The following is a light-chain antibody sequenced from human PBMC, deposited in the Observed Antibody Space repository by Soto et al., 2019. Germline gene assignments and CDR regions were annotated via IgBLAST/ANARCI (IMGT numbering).Light chain of an antibody. Sequence: DIQITQSPSTLSASVGDRLTITCRASQSISSWLAWYQQKPGKAPKLLIYDASSLESGVPSRFSGSGSGTEFTLTISSLQPDDFATYYCQQYNSYWTFGQGTKVDI. CDR3: QQYNSYWT. V-gene: IGKV1-5*01. J-gene: IGKJ1*01. CDR1: QSISSW. CDR2: DAS.